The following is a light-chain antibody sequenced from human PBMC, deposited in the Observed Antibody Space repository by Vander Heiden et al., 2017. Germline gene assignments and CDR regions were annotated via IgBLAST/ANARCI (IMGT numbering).Light chain of an antibody. CDR1: SSAVGGYNY. CDR2: DVS. J-gene: IGLJ3*02. V-gene: IGLV2-14*01. CDR3: SSYTSSSPLV. Sequence: QSALTQPASVSGSPGQSITISCTGTSSAVGGYNYVSWHQQHPGKAPKLMIYDVSNRPSGVSNRFSGSKSGNTASLTISGLQAEDEADYYCSSYTSSSPLVFGGGTKLTVL.